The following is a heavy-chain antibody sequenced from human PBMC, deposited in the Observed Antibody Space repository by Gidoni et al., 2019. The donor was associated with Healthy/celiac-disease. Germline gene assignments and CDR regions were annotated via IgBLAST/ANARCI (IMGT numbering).Heavy chain of an antibody. J-gene: IGHJ6*03. V-gene: IGHV3-33*01. Sequence: QVQLVESGGGVVQPGGSLRLSCAASGFPCSRYGMHWVRQAPGKGLEGVAFICYDGSNKYYADSVKGRFTISRDNSKNTLYLQMNSLRAEDTSVYYCARDNFSYYDFWSGYYGAMDVWGKGTTVTVSS. CDR3: ARDNFSYYDFWSGYYGAMDV. CDR1: GFPCSRYG. CDR2: ICYDGSNK. D-gene: IGHD3-3*01.